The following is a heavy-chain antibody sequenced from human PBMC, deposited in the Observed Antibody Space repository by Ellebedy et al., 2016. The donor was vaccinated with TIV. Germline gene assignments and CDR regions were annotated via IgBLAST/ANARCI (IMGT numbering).Heavy chain of an antibody. CDR3: ARHRQQLVPRYYYYYGMDV. CDR1: GYSFTNYW. J-gene: IGHJ6*02. CDR2: IYPGDSDT. D-gene: IGHD6-13*01. V-gene: IGHV5-51*01. Sequence: GGSLRLSCKTSGYSFTNYWIAWVRQRPGKGLEWMGFIYPGDSDTRYSPSFQGQVTISADKSISTAYLQWGSLKASDTAMYYCARHRQQLVPRYYYYYGMDVWGQGTTVTVSS.